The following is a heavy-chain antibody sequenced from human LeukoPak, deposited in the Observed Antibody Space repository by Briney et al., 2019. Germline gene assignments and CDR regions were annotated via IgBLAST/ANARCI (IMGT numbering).Heavy chain of an antibody. CDR1: GGSITAGYYY. V-gene: IGHV4-39*07. CDR2: TFHSGTT. J-gene: IGHJ4*02. D-gene: IGHD2-2*01. CDR3: ARSLTSVPAARRFPLTYSGCVGY. Sequence: SETLSLTCTVSGGSITAGYYYWGWVRQPPGGGLQWLGNTFHSGTTYYNPSLRSRVTISVDTSKNQFSLKLSSVTAADTAVYYCARSLTSVPAARRFPLTYSGCVGYWGQGTLVTVSS.